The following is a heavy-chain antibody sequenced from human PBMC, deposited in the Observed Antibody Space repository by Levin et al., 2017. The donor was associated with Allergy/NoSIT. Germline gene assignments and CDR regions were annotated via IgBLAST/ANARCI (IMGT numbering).Heavy chain of an antibody. CDR3: AREYHSYGSGSYYMPHYFDY. J-gene: IGHJ4*02. CDR2: ISSSSSYI. Sequence: PGGSLRLSCAASGFTFSSYSMNWVRQAPGKGLEWVSSISSSSSYIYYADSVKGRFTISRDNAKNSLYLQMNSLRAEDTAVYYCAREYHSYGSGSYYMPHYFDYWGQGTLVTVSS. V-gene: IGHV3-21*01. D-gene: IGHD3-10*01. CDR1: GFTFSSYS.